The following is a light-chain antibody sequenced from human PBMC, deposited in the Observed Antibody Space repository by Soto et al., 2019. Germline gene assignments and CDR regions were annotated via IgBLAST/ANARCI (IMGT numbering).Light chain of an antibody. CDR1: SSDVGAYHC. CDR3: SSYTSRSTLV. J-gene: IGLJ2*01. CDR2: DVT. Sequence: HSALTQPASVSGYPGQSSTISCTWSSSDVGAYHCVSWYQHSPGKAPTLVISDVTHRPPGISDRVSGSKSANTASLTISGLQAEDESFYYCSSYTSRSTLVVGGGTKVTVL. V-gene: IGLV2-14*01.